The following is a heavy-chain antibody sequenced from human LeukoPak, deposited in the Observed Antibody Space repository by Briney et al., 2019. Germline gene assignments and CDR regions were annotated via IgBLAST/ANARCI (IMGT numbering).Heavy chain of an antibody. D-gene: IGHD1-1*01. CDR3: ARDRTAYVY. CDR1: GFTFSHYW. CDR2: IKEDGTEK. Sequence: PGGSLRLSCAASGFTFSHYWMSWVRQAPGRGLEWVANIKEDGTEKYYVDSVKGRFTISRDNAKNSLYLQMNSLRAEDTAVYYCARDRTAYVYWGQGTPVTVSS. V-gene: IGHV3-7*05. J-gene: IGHJ4*02.